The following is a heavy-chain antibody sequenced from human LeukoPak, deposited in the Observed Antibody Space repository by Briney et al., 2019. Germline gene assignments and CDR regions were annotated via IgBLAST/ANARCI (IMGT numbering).Heavy chain of an antibody. CDR1: GFNFSNYD. CDR3: AKGDTS. D-gene: IGHD2-21*02. CDR2: IRYDGSDK. Sequence: GGSLRLSCAASGFNFSNYDMHWVRQAPGKGLEWVAFIRYDGSDKYYADSVKGRFTISRDNSKNTLYVQMNNLRNEDTAVYYCAKGDTSWGQGTLVTVSS. J-gene: IGHJ5*02. V-gene: IGHV3-30*02.